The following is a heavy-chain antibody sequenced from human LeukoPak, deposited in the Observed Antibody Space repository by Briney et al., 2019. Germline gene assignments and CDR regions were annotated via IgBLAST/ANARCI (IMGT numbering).Heavy chain of an antibody. Sequence: GGSLRLSCAASGFTFSSYAMSWVRQAPGKGLEWVSAISGSGGSTYYADSVKGRFTISRDNSKNTLYLQMNSLRAEDTAVYYCARGRCSGGSCYPLYYYYYGMDVWGQGTTVTVSS. D-gene: IGHD2-15*01. CDR1: GFTFSSYA. J-gene: IGHJ6*02. V-gene: IGHV3-23*01. CDR3: ARGRCSGGSCYPLYYYYYGMDV. CDR2: ISGSGGST.